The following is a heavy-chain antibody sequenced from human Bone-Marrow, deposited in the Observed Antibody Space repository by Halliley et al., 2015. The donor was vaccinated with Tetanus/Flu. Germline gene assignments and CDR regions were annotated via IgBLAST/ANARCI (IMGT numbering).Heavy chain of an antibody. V-gene: IGHV5-51*01. CDR2: IFPGDSET. Sequence: VQLVQSGAEVKKPGESLKISCKGSGYSFSDYWIGWVRQMPGQGLESMGIIFPGDSETRYGQSFQGQVTISADPSISTAYLQWSSLKASDSAIYFCARRQGIAVSDDNYYYGLDVWGQGTPVTV. CDR3: ARRQGIAVSDDNYYYGLDV. CDR1: GYSFSDYW. J-gene: IGHJ6*02. D-gene: IGHD6-19*01.